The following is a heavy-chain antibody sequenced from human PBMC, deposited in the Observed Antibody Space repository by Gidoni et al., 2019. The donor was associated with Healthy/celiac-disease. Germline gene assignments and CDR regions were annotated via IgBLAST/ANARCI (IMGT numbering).Heavy chain of an antibody. CDR1: GFPFSSYG. CDR3: AKSIAGMGIYYFDY. CDR2: ISYDGSNK. V-gene: IGHV3-30*18. Sequence: QVQLVESGGGVVQPGRSLRLPCAASGFPFSSYGMHWVRQAPGKGLEWVAVISYDGSNKYYADSVKGRVTISRDNSKNTLYLQMNSLRAEDTAVYYCAKSIAGMGIYYFDYWGQGTLVTVSS. D-gene: IGHD3-10*01. J-gene: IGHJ4*02.